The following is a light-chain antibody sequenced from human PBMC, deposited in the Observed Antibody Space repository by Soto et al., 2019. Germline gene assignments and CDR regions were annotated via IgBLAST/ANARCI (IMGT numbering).Light chain of an antibody. V-gene: IGKV3-20*01. Sequence: FVLTQSPGTLSMSPGERATLSCRASQSVDSSYLAWYQQRPGQAPRLLIYGASSRPTGTPDRFSGSGSGADLTLTISRLEPEDFAVYYCQQYTSFPLTFGGGTKVDIK. CDR2: GAS. CDR3: QQYTSFPLT. J-gene: IGKJ4*01. CDR1: QSVDSSY.